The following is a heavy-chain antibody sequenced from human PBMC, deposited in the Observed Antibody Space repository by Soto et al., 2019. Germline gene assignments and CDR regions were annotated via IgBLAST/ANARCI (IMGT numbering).Heavy chain of an antibody. J-gene: IGHJ5*02. V-gene: IGHV1-2*04. CDR3: ARGVGELSSDWFDP. D-gene: IGHD3-10*01. Sequence: QVQLVQSGAEVKKPGASVKVSCKASGYTFTGYYMHWVRQAPGQGLEWMGWINPNSGGTNDAQQFQGWVAMTSDTSVITAYMELSRLRSYDTAVYYCARGVGELSSDWFDPWGQGSLVTVSS. CDR1: GYTFTGYY. CDR2: INPNSGGT.